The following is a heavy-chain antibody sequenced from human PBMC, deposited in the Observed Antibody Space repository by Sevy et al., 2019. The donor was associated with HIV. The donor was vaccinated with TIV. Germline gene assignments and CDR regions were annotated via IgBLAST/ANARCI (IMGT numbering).Heavy chain of an antibody. J-gene: IGHJ5*02. CDR1: GYTLTELS. Sequence: ASVKVSCKVSGYTLTELSMHWVRQAPGKGLEWMGGFDPEDGETIYAQMFQGRVTMTEDTSTDTAYMELSSLRSEDTAVYYCATAPQGCSSTSCYFRWFDPWGQGTLVTVSS. CDR2: FDPEDGET. D-gene: IGHD2-2*01. CDR3: ATAPQGCSSTSCYFRWFDP. V-gene: IGHV1-24*01.